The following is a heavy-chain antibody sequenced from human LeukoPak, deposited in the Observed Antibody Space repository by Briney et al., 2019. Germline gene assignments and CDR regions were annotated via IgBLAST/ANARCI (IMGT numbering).Heavy chain of an antibody. D-gene: IGHD2/OR15-2a*01. CDR1: GFTFSDYH. V-gene: IGHV3-7*01. CDR2: IKQDGSEK. CDR3: VRGAYYAAY. J-gene: IGHJ4*02. Sequence: GGSLRLSCAASGFTFSDYHMNWIRQAPGKGLEWVANIKQDGSEKSYVDSVKGRFSISRDNVKNALYLQMNSLRVDDTGVYYCVRGAYYAAYWGQGTLVTVSS.